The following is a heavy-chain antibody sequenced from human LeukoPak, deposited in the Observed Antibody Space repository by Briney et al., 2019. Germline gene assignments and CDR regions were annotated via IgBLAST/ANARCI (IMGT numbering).Heavy chain of an antibody. D-gene: IGHD1-26*01. CDR3: ARISLGAIWGYYYGMDV. CDR1: GGTFSSYS. CDR2: IIPIFDTA. Sequence: ASVKVSCKASGGTFSSYSISWVRQAPGQGLEWMGGIIPIFDTADYAQKFQGKVTITADESTSTAYMELSSLRSEDTAVFYCARISLGAIWGYYYGMDVWGQGTTVTVSS. J-gene: IGHJ6*02. V-gene: IGHV1-69*01.